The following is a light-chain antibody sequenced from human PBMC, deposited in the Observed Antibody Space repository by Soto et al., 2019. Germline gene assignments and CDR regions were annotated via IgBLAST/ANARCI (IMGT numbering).Light chain of an antibody. J-gene: IGKJ3*01. CDR3: QQYDNLPFT. V-gene: IGKV1-33*01. CDR1: QDISNY. Sequence: DIQMTQSPSSLSASVGDRVTITCQASQDISNYLNWYQQKPGKAPKLLIYDASNLETGVPSRFSGSGSGTDFTFTISSLQPEDIATYYCQQYDNLPFTFGHGTQVDI. CDR2: DAS.